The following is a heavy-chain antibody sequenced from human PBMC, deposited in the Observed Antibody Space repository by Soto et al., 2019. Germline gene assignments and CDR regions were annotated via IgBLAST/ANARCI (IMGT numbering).Heavy chain of an antibody. CDR1: GYNFATYW. Sequence: PXGSLKISCKAYGYNFATYWIAWVRQMPGKGLEYMGIIYPGDSDARYSPSFQGQVTFSADKSISTAYLQWSSLTASDTAIYYCARHGFYGDYASNYFDPWGQGTLVTVSS. D-gene: IGHD4-17*01. J-gene: IGHJ5*02. CDR3: ARHGFYGDYASNYFDP. CDR2: IYPGDSDA. V-gene: IGHV5-51*01.